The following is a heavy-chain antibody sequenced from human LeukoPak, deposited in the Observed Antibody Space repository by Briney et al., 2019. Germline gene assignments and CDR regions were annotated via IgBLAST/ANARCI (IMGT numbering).Heavy chain of an antibody. CDR3: ARGPPDYYGSGINYYYYGMDV. J-gene: IGHJ6*02. Sequence: ASVKVSCKASGYTFTSYYMHWVRQAPGQGLEWMGIINPGGGSTSYAQKFQGRVTMTRDTSTSTVYMELSSLRSEDTAVYYCARGPPDYYGSGINYYYYGMDVWGQGTTVTVSS. D-gene: IGHD3-10*01. V-gene: IGHV1-46*01. CDR1: GYTFTSYY. CDR2: INPGGGST.